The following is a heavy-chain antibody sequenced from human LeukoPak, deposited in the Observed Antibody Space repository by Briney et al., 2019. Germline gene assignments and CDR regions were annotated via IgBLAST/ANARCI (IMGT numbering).Heavy chain of an antibody. D-gene: IGHD3-22*01. V-gene: IGHV3-30*02. Sequence: GGSLRLSCAASGFSFTTYWMSWVRQAQGKGLEWVAFIRYDGSNKYYADSVKGRFTISRDNSKNTLYLQMNSLRPEDTAVYYCAKGPYDSSGYYNYYFDYWGQGTLVTVSS. J-gene: IGHJ4*02. CDR2: IRYDGSNK. CDR1: GFSFTTYW. CDR3: AKGPYDSSGYYNYYFDY.